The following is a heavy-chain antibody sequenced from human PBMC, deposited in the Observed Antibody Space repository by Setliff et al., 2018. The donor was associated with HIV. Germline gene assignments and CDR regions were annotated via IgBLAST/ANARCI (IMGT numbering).Heavy chain of an antibody. J-gene: IGHJ4*02. CDR2: IPHNGGT. Sequence: SETLSLTCTVSGGSISSSSYYWGWIRQPPGKGLEWIATIPHNGGTYYNPDPSLTGRVTISLDTSKNQFSLKLAFVTAADTAVYYCARYSTLTTNFDYWGQGTLVTVSS. V-gene: IGHV4-39*07. D-gene: IGHD4-17*01. CDR3: ARYSTLTTNFDY. CDR1: GGSISSSSYY.